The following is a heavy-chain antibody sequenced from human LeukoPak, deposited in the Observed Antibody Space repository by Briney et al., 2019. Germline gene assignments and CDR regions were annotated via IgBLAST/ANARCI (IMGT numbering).Heavy chain of an antibody. CDR1: GYTFTGYY. J-gene: IGHJ4*02. CDR3: ARRDDYRYDY. D-gene: IGHD4-11*01. Sequence: GASVKVSCKASGYTFTGYYMHWVRQAPGQGLEWMGWINPNSGGTNYAQKFQGRVTMTRDTSISTAYLQWSSLKASDTAMYYCARRDDYRYDYWGQGTLVTVSS. CDR2: INPNSGGT. V-gene: IGHV1-2*02.